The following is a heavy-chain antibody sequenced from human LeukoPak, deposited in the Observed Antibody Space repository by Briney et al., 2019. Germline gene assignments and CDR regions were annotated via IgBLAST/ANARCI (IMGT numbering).Heavy chain of an antibody. D-gene: IGHD3/OR15-3a*01. CDR3: ARDHMNLQVDY. J-gene: IGHJ4*02. CDR2: ISSSSSYI. Sequence: PGGSLRLSCAASGFTFSSYSMNWVRQAPGKGLEWVSSISSSSSYIYYADSVKSRFTISRDNAKNSLYLQMNSLRAEDTAVYYCARDHMNLQVDYWGQGTLVTVSS. V-gene: IGHV3-21*01. CDR1: GFTFSSYS.